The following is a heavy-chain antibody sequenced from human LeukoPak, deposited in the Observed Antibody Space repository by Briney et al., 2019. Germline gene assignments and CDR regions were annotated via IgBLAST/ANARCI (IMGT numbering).Heavy chain of an antibody. CDR2: IYYSGST. V-gene: IGHV4-39*07. Sequence: SETLSLTCTVSGGSISSSSYYWGWIRQPPGKGLEWIGSIYYSGSTYYNPSLKSRVTISVDTSKNQFSLKLSSVTAADTAVYYCAREATLYWYFDLWGRGTLVTVSS. CDR3: AREATLYWYFDL. J-gene: IGHJ2*01. CDR1: GGSISSSSYY. D-gene: IGHD3-16*01.